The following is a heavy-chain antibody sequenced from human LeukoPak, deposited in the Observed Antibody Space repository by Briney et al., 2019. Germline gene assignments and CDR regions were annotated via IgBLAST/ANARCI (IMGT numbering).Heavy chain of an antibody. V-gene: IGHV3-33*08. D-gene: IGHD6-13*01. Sequence: QPGGSLRLSCAASGFTFSSYGMHWVRQAPGKGLEWVAVIWYDGSNKNYADSVKGRFTISRDNSKNTLYLQMNSLRAEDTAVYYCAREHTIAATGTHWFAPWGQGTLVTVSS. J-gene: IGHJ5*02. CDR2: IWYDGSNK. CDR1: GFTFSSYG. CDR3: AREHTIAATGTHWFAP.